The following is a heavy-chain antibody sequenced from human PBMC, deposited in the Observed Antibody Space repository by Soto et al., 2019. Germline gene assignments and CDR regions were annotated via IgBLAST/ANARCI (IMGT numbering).Heavy chain of an antibody. CDR1: GDRVSSNSAA. Sequence: SQTLSLTCAISGDRVSSNSAAWNWIRQSPSRGLEWLGRTYYRSKWYNDYAVSVKSRITINPDTSKNQFSLQLNSVTPEDTAVYYCAREEGITGTLQYYYYGMDVWGQGTTVTVSS. D-gene: IGHD1-20*01. CDR3: AREEGITGTLQYYYYGMDV. J-gene: IGHJ6*02. V-gene: IGHV6-1*01. CDR2: TYYRSKWYN.